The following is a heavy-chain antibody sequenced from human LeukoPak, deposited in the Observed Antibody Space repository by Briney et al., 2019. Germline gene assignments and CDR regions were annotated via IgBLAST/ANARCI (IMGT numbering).Heavy chain of an antibody. V-gene: IGHV4-59*01. CDR2: IYYSGST. D-gene: IGHD2-15*01. J-gene: IGHJ4*02. CDR3: ARGRGYCSGGSCHYYFDY. CDR1: GGSISSYY. Sequence: PSETLSLTCTVSGGSISSYYWSWIRQPPGKGLEWIGYIYYSGSTNYNPSLKSRVTISVDTSKNQFSLKLSSVTAADTAVYYCARGRGYCSGGSCHYYFDYWGQGTLVTVSS.